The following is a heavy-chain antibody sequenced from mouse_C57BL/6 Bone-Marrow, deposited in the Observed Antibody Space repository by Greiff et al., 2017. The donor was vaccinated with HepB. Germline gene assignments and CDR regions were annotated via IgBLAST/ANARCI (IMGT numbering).Heavy chain of an antibody. CDR3: ARNYNDYDDYLDY. CDR1: GYTFTSYW. V-gene: IGHV1-64*01. CDR2: IHPNSGST. J-gene: IGHJ2*01. Sequence: QVQLQQPGAELVKPGASVKLSCKASGYTFTSYWMHWVKQRPGQGLEWIGMIHPNSGSTNYNEKFKSKATLTVDKSSSTAYMQLSSLTSEDSAVYYCARNYNDYDDYLDYWGQGTTLTVSS. D-gene: IGHD2-4*01.